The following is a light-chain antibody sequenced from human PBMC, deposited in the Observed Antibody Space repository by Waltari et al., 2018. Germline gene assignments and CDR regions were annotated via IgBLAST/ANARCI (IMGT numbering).Light chain of an antibody. V-gene: IGLV1-40*01. CDR3: QSYDRDLNAVL. J-gene: IGLJ2*01. Sequence: QSVLTQPPSVSGGPGPSVTLSRPGSSSNIGAGYDVHWYQQIPGSAPKVLIYRDDNRPSGVPGRFSGSKSGTSASLSVTGLHVEDEADYFCQSYDRDLNAVLFGGGTKLTVL. CDR1: SSNIGAGYD. CDR2: RDD.